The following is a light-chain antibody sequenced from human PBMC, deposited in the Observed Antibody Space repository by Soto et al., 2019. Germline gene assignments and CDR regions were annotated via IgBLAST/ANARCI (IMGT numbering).Light chain of an antibody. J-gene: IGKJ3*01. CDR3: QQANSLPFT. Sequence: DIRMAQSPSPVSASIGDRVTISCRASQPIGTWLAWYQQKPGKAPTLLISAASTLQSGVPSRFSGSGSGTEFTLTISSLQPEDFATYYCQQANSLPFTFGPGTKLHI. CDR1: QPIGTW. CDR2: AAS. V-gene: IGKV1-12*01.